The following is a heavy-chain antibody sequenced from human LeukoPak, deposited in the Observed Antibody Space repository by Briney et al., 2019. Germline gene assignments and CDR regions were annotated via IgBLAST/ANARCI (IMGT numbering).Heavy chain of an antibody. CDR2: ISYDGSNK. CDR1: GITFSSYA. D-gene: IGHD4/OR15-4a*01. CDR3: ARALVSPMVARFDY. V-gene: IGHV3-30*04. J-gene: IGHJ4*02. Sequence: GGTLRLSCAASGITFSSYAMDWVRQAPGKGLEWVAVISYDGSNKYYADSVKGRFTISSDNSKNTLYLQINSLRAEDTAMYYCARALVSPMVARFDYWGQGTLVTVSS.